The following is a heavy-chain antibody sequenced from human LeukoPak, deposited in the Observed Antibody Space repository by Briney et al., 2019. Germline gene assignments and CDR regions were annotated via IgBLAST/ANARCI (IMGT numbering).Heavy chain of an antibody. V-gene: IGHV3-30-3*01. CDR3: ARDRPYSSGWYYFDY. J-gene: IGHJ4*02. CDR1: GFTFSSYA. Sequence: GGSLRLSCAASGFTFSSYAMHWVRQAPGKGLEWVAVISYDGSNEYYADSMKGRFTISRDNSKNTLYLQMNSLRAEDTAVYYCARDRPYSSGWYYFDYWGQGTLVTVSS. D-gene: IGHD6-19*01. CDR2: ISYDGSNE.